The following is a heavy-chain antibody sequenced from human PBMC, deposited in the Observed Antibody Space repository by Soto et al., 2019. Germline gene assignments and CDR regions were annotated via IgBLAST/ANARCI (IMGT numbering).Heavy chain of an antibody. V-gene: IGHV1-2*02. J-gene: IGHJ6*02. Sequence: QAQLVPSGAEVKKPGASVKVSCKASGYTFTGAYIHWVRQAPGQGLAWLGCINPNSGGTEFAQKFQGRVTVTRDTSITTVYMEMNRLRSDDTGVYYCARDFTTRSYGVDVWGQGTAVTVSS. CDR1: GYTFTGAY. CDR2: INPNSGGT. CDR3: ARDFTTRSYGVDV. D-gene: IGHD3-10*01.